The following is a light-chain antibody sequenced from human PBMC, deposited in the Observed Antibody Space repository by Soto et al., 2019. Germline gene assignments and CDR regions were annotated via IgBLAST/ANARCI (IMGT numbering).Light chain of an antibody. Sequence: EIVMTQSPATLSVSPGERATLSCRASQSVSSNLAWYQQKPGQTPKLLIYVASTRATGIPARFSGSGSGTEFTLTISSLQSEDFAVYYCQQYNGLPLTFGGGTKVEFK. J-gene: IGKJ4*01. CDR3: QQYNGLPLT. CDR2: VAS. CDR1: QSVSSN. V-gene: IGKV3-15*01.